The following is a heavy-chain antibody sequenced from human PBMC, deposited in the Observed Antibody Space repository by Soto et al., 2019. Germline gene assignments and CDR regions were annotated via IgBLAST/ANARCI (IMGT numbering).Heavy chain of an antibody. Sequence: SETLSLTCTVSGGSISSYYWSWIRQPPGKGLEWFGYIYYSGSTNYNPSLKSRVTISVDTSKNQFSLKLSSVTAADTAVYYCASSPGIAAAAYYYGMDVWGQGTTVTVSS. CDR3: ASSPGIAAAAYYYGMDV. V-gene: IGHV4-59*01. CDR2: IYYSGST. CDR1: GGSISSYY. J-gene: IGHJ6*02. D-gene: IGHD6-13*01.